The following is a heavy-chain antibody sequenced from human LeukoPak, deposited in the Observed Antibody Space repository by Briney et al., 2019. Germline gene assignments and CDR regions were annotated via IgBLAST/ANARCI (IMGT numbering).Heavy chain of an antibody. V-gene: IGHV3-23*01. CDR1: GFTFRSFA. CDR2: INDNGAGT. CDR3: AKGLRTGVGPYRGYHYYMDV. D-gene: IGHD3-16*01. Sequence: GGSLRLSCAASGFTFRSFAMSWVRQAPGKGRKWVSTINDNGAGTYYADSVNGRFTVSRDNSYNTVSLQMNSLRDEDMGVYYCAKGLRTGVGPYRGYHYYMDVWGRGATVTVSS. J-gene: IGHJ6*03.